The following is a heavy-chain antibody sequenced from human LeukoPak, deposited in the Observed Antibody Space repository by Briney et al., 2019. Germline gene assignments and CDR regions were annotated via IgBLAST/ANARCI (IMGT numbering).Heavy chain of an antibody. CDR3: AQDKYSYGFGPFDY. Sequence: GGSLRLSCAASGFTFSSYAMHWVRQAPGKGLEYVSAISSNGGSTYYADSVKGRFTISRDNSKNTLYLQMNSLRAEDTAVYYCAQDKYSYGFGPFDYWGQGTLVTASS. J-gene: IGHJ4*02. V-gene: IGHV3-64*04. CDR2: ISSNGGST. CDR1: GFTFSSYA. D-gene: IGHD5-18*01.